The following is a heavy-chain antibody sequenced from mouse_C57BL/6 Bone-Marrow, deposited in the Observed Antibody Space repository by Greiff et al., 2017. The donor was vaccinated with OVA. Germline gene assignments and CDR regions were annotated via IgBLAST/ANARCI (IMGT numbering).Heavy chain of an antibody. Sequence: VQLQQSGAELVRPGASVKLSCTASGFNIKDDYMHWVKQRPEQGLEWIGWIDPENGDTEYASKFQGKATITADTSSNTAYLQLSSLTSEDTAVYYCTRCDDYDTWFAYWGQGTLVTVSA. V-gene: IGHV14-4*01. J-gene: IGHJ3*01. CDR3: TRCDDYDTWFAY. CDR2: IDPENGDT. D-gene: IGHD2-4*01. CDR1: GFNIKDDY.